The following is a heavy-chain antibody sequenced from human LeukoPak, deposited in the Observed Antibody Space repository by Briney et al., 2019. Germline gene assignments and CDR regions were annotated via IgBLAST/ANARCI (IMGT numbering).Heavy chain of an antibody. CDR3: AKKPYDYGDYLDY. Sequence: GGSLRLSCAASGFTFSSHSMNWVRQAPGKGLEWVSAISGSGGSTYYADSVKGRFTISRDNSKNTLYLQMNSLRAEDTAVYYCAKKPYDYGDYLDYWGQGTLVTVSS. J-gene: IGHJ4*02. CDR1: GFTFSSHS. D-gene: IGHD4-17*01. V-gene: IGHV3-23*01. CDR2: ISGSGGST.